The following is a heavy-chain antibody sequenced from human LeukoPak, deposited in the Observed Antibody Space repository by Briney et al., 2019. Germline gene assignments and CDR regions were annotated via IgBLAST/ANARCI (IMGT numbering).Heavy chain of an antibody. D-gene: IGHD3-10*01. CDR2: IDPSDSYT. V-gene: IGHV5-10-1*01. CDR1: GYSFTSYW. Sequence: GESLKISCKGSGYSFTSYWISWERQMPGKGLEWMGRIDPSDSYTNYSPSFQGHVTISADKSISTAYLQWSSLKASDTAMYYCARVARITMVRGVIIRGFDPWGQGTLVTVSS. CDR3: ARVARITMVRGVIIRGFDP. J-gene: IGHJ5*02.